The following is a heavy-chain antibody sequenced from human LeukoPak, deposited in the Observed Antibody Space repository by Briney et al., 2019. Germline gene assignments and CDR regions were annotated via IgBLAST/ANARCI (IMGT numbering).Heavy chain of an antibody. CDR1: GYSISSGYY. D-gene: IGHD4-17*01. CDR3: ARDRDHDYGDNWFDP. Sequence: SETLSLTCTVSGYSISSGYYWGWIRQPPGKGLEWIGSIYHSGSTYYNPSLKSRVTISVDTSKNQFSLKLSSVTAADTAVYYCARDRDHDYGDNWFDPWGQGTLVTVSS. CDR2: IYHSGST. J-gene: IGHJ5*02. V-gene: IGHV4-38-2*02.